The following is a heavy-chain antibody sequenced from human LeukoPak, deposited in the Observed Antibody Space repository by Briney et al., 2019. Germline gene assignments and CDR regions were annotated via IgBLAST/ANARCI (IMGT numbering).Heavy chain of an antibody. CDR1: GFTFSSYI. J-gene: IGHJ4*02. D-gene: IGHD2-15*01. Sequence: GGSLRLSCAASGFTFSSYIMNWVRQAPGKGLEWVSSISSSSSYIYYADSVKGRFTISRDNAKNSLYLQMNSLRAEDTAVYYCARESRGRVVVVAATRPFDYWGQGTLVTVSS. CDR3: ARESRGRVVVVAATRPFDY. CDR2: ISSSSSYI. V-gene: IGHV3-21*01.